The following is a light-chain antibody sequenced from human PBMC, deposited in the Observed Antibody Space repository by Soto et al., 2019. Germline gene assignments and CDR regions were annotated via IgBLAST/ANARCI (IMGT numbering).Light chain of an antibody. J-gene: IGLJ2*01. V-gene: IGLV2-14*01. CDR2: DVS. Sequence: QSALTQPASGSGSPGQSITISCTGTSSDVGDYNYVSWYQQHPGKVPKLMIFDVSNRPSGISYRFSGSKSGNTASLTISGLQAEDEADYYCSSFTSSTNTRAFGGGTKLTVL. CDR3: SSFTSSTNTRA. CDR1: SSDVGDYNY.